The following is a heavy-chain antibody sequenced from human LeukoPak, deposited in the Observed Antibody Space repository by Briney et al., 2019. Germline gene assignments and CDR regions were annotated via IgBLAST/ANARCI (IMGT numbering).Heavy chain of an antibody. D-gene: IGHD6-19*01. CDR2: IYPGDSDT. V-gene: IGHV5-51*01. Sequence: GESLKISCKGSGYSFTSYWIGWVRQMPGEGLEWMGIIYPGDSDTRYSPSFQGQVTISADKSISTAYLQWSSLKASDTAMYCCASPSSGWGSAFDIWGQGTMVTVSS. CDR1: GYSFTSYW. CDR3: ASPSSGWGSAFDI. J-gene: IGHJ3*02.